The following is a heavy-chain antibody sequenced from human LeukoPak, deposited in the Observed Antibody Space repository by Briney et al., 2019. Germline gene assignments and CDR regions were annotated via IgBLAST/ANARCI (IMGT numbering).Heavy chain of an antibody. Sequence: GGSLRLSCRASGFSVDSVFMNWVRQPPGKGLEWVSFIMPGGHIDYTDSVKGRFTISRDSFKNTLSLQMNSLRVDDSAVYYCARGNSVTTTFDFWGQGTLVTVSS. D-gene: IGHD4-17*01. J-gene: IGHJ4*02. CDR3: ARGNSVTTTFDF. CDR1: GFSVDSVF. V-gene: IGHV3-66*01. CDR2: IMPGGHI.